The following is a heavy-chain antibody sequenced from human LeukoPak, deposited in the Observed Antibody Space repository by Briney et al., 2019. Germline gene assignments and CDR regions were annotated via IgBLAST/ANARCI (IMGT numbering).Heavy chain of an antibody. V-gene: IGHV1-46*01. J-gene: IGHJ5*02. CDR1: GYTFTSYY. CDR2: INPRGGST. CDR3: ARRTVIRGNWFDP. D-gene: IGHD4-17*01. Sequence: EASVKVSCKASGYTFTSYYMHWVRQAPGQGLEWMGIINPRGGSTSYAQKFQGRVTMTRDTSTNTVYMELSSLRSEDTAVYYCARRTVIRGNWFDPWGQGTLVTVSS.